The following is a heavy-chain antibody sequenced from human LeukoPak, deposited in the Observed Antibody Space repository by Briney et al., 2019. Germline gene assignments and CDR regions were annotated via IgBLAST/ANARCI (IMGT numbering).Heavy chain of an antibody. CDR1: GFTFSSYS. J-gene: IGHJ4*02. Sequence: GGSLRLSCAASGFTFSSYSMNWVRQAPGKGLEWVSSISSSSSYIYYADSVKGRFTISRDNAKNSLYLQMNSLRAEDTAVYYCARIIRGYSYGYISYFDYWGQGTLVTVSS. CDR3: ARIIRGYSYGYISYFDY. V-gene: IGHV3-21*01. CDR2: ISSSSSYI. D-gene: IGHD5-18*01.